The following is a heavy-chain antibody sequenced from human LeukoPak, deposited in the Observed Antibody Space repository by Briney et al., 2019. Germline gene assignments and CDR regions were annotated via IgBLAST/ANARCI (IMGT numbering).Heavy chain of an antibody. CDR1: GGSISSYY. D-gene: IGHD2-2*01. J-gene: IGHJ5*02. Sequence: SEPLSLTCTVSGGSISSYYWSWVRQPPGKALEWIGSIYYSGTTNYNPSLKSRVTISLDTSKNQFSLKPSSVTAADTAVYYCARHYCDSNSCSPRFDPWGQGTLVTVPT. V-gene: IGHV4-59*08. CDR2: IYYSGTT. CDR3: ARHYCDSNSCSPRFDP.